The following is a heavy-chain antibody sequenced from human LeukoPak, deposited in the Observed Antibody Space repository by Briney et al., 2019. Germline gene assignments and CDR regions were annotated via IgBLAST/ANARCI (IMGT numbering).Heavy chain of an antibody. Sequence: GGSLRLSCAASGCTFSSYWMSWVRQAPGKGLEWVANIKQDGSEKYYVDSVEGRFTISRDNAKNSLYLQMNSLRAEDTAVYYCARDYRPGHDYVWGSYRPYDAFDIWGQGTMVTVSS. V-gene: IGHV3-7*01. J-gene: IGHJ3*02. D-gene: IGHD3-16*02. CDR3: ARDYRPGHDYVWGSYRPYDAFDI. CDR2: IKQDGSEK. CDR1: GCTFSSYW.